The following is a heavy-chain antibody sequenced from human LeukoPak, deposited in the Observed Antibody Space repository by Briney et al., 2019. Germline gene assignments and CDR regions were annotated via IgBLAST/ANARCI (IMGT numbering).Heavy chain of an antibody. CDR3: AKSAAAGLEGLFDY. J-gene: IGHJ4*02. CDR1: GFTFDDYA. CDR2: ISWDGGST. D-gene: IGHD6-13*01. V-gene: IGHV3-43D*03. Sequence: GGSLRLSCAASGFTFDDYAMHWVRQAPGKGLEWVSLISWDGGSTYYADSVKGRFTISRDNSKNSLYLQMNSLRAEDTALYYCAKSAAAGLEGLFDYWGQGTLVTVSS.